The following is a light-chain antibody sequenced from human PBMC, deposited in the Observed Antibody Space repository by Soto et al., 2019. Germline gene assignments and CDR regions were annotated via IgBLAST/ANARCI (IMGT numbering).Light chain of an antibody. V-gene: IGKV1-39*01. CDR3: QQSYSTPYT. CDR2: AAS. Sequence: DIQMTQSPSSLSASVGDRVTITCRASQSISSYLNWYQQKPGKAPKLLIYAASSLQSGVPSRFSGSGSGTDFTLTISSLQLEDFATYYCQQSYSTPYTFGQGNKLESK. J-gene: IGKJ2*01. CDR1: QSISSY.